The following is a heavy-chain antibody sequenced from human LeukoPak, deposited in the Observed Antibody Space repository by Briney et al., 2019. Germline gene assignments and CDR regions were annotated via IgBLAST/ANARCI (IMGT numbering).Heavy chain of an antibody. CDR1: GGSIRSYY. CDR3: ARGAHYYDTSGYLMPLNY. Sequence: SETLSLTCTVSGGSIRSYYWNWIRQPPGKGLEWIGYIYYSGNTNYNPSLKSRVTISVDTSKNQFSLKLSSVTAADTAVYYCARGAHYYDTSGYLMPLNYWGQGTLVTVSS. CDR2: IYYSGNT. V-gene: IGHV4-59*01. D-gene: IGHD3-22*01. J-gene: IGHJ4*02.